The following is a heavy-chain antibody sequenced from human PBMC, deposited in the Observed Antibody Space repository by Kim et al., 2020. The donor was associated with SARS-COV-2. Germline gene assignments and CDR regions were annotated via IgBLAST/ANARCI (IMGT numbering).Heavy chain of an antibody. Sequence: SETLSLTCTVSGGSISSGGYYWSWIRQHPGKGLEWIGYIYYSGSTYYNPSLKSRVTISVDTSKNQFSLKLSSVTAADTAVYYCARQGYYDSSGYHLNYYYYGMDVWGQGTTVTVSS. CDR2: IYYSGST. V-gene: IGHV4-31*03. D-gene: IGHD3-22*01. CDR1: GGSISSGGYY. CDR3: ARQGYYDSSGYHLNYYYYGMDV. J-gene: IGHJ6*02.